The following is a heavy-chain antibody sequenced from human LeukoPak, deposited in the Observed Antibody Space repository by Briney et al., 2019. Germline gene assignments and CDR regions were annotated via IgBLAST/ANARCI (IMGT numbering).Heavy chain of an antibody. CDR1: GFAFSSFE. D-gene: IGHD4-23*01. J-gene: IGHJ4*02. Sequence: GGSLRLSCAASGFAFSSFEMNWVRQAPGKGLEWVSGISGSGSTIYYADSVKGRFTISRDNAKNSLYLQMNSLRAEDTALYYCAKDYGGNSWGQGTLVTVSS. V-gene: IGHV3-48*03. CDR2: ISGSGSTI. CDR3: AKDYGGNS.